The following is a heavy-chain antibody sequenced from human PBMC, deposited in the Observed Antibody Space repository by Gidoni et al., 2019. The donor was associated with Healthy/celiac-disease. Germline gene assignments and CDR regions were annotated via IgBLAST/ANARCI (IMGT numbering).Heavy chain of an antibody. CDR3: ASTFMVRGENYYYYGMDV. CDR2: IYTSGST. Sequence: QVQLQESGPGLVKPSETLSLTCTVSGGSISSYSWSWIRQPAGKGLDGIGRIYTSGSTNYNPSLKSRVTMSVDTSKTQFSLKLSSVTAADTAVYYCASTFMVRGENYYYYGMDVWGQGTTVTVSS. CDR1: GGSISSYS. V-gene: IGHV4-4*07. D-gene: IGHD3-10*01. J-gene: IGHJ6*02.